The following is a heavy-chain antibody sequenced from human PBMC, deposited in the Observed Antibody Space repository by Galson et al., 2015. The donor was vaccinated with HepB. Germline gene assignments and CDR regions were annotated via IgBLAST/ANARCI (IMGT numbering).Heavy chain of an antibody. D-gene: IGHD1-26*01. CDR1: GFTFSSYA. J-gene: IGHJ4*02. CDR2: ISYDGSNK. Sequence: SLRLSCAASGFTFSSYAMHWVRQAPGKGLEWVAVISYDGSNKYYADSVKGRFTISRDNSKNTLYLQMNSLRAEDTAVYYCARFGSGIDYWGQGTLVTVSS. V-gene: IGHV3-30-3*01. CDR3: ARFGSGIDY.